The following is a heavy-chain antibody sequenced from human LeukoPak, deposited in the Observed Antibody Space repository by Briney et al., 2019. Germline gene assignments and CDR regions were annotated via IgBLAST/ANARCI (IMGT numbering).Heavy chain of an antibody. Sequence: GGSLRLSCVASGFNVRSYEINWVRQAPGKGLEWLSSISSTGTPIFYTTPVKGRFTISRDNSKNTMYLQMNSLRVEDTAIYYCATDVGTVFFDNWGQGTVVTVSS. CDR2: ISSTGTPI. CDR3: ATDVGTVFFDN. V-gene: IGHV3-48*03. CDR1: GFNVRSYE. J-gene: IGHJ4*02. D-gene: IGHD3/OR15-3a*01.